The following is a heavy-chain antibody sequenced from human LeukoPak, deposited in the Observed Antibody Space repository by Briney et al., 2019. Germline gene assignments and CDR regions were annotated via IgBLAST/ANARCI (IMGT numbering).Heavy chain of an antibody. V-gene: IGHV3-23*01. J-gene: IGHJ6*02. CDR1: GFTFSSYA. Sequence: GGSLRLSCAASGFTFSSYAMSWVRQAPGKGLEWVSAISGSGGSTYYADSVKGRFTISRDNSKNTLYLQMNSLRAEDTAVYYCARAGNLPPSHYYYGMDVWGLGTTVTVSS. CDR2: ISGSGGST. CDR3: ARAGNLPPSHYYYGMDV.